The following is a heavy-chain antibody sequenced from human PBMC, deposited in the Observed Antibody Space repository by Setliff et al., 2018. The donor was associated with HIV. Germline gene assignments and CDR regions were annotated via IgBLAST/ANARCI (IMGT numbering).Heavy chain of an antibody. CDR1: GFTFNTYW. D-gene: IGHD7-27*01. CDR3: ARELPGPPGALDI. V-gene: IGHV3-74*01. CDR2: SNSDGSST. J-gene: IGHJ3*02. Sequence: LRLSCAASGFTFNTYWMHWVRQAPGKGLVWVSHSNSDGSSTTYADSVKGRFTISRDNAKNTLYLQMNSLRAEDTAVYFCARELPGPPGALDIWGHGTMVTVSS.